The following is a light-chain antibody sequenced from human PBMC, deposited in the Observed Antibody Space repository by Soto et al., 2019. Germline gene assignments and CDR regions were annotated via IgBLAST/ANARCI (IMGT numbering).Light chain of an antibody. V-gene: IGKV1-5*01. CDR3: QQYNNWPPLT. Sequence: DIQMTQSPSTLPASVGDRVTITCRASQSISNWLAWYQQKPGTAPKVLIYHASNLQSGVPSRFSGSGSGTEFTLTISSLQSEDFAVYSCQQYNNWPPLTFGGGTKVDIK. J-gene: IGKJ4*01. CDR2: HAS. CDR1: QSISNW.